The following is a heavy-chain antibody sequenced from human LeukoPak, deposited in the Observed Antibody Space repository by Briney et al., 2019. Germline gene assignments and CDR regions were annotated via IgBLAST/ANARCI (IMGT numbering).Heavy chain of an antibody. CDR2: IRSKAYGGTT. CDR3: TRLRFLEWLFPDY. V-gene: IGHV3-49*04. CDR1: GFTFGDYA. D-gene: IGHD3-3*01. J-gene: IGHJ4*02. Sequence: PGGSLRLSCTASGFTFGDYAMSWVRQAPGKGLEWVGFIRSKAYGGTTEYAASVKGRFTISRDDSKSIAYLQMNSLKTEDTAVYYCTRLRFLEWLFPDYWGRGTLVTVSP.